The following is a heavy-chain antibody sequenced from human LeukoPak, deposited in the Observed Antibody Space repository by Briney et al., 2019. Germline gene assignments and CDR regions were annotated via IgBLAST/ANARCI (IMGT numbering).Heavy chain of an antibody. CDR2: INPNSGGT. CDR1: GYTFTGYY. D-gene: IGHD6-19*01. CDR3: ARVFNRQWLPSGY. Sequence: ASVKVSCKASGYTFTGYYMHWVRQAPGQGLEWMGRINPNSGGTNYAQKFQGGVTMTRDTSISTAYMELSRLRSDDTAVYYCARVFNRQWLPSGYWGQGTLVTVSS. V-gene: IGHV1-2*06. J-gene: IGHJ4*02.